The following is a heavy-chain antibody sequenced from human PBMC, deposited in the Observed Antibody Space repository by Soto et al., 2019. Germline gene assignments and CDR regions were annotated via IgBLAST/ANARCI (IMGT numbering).Heavy chain of an antibody. J-gene: IGHJ6*03. V-gene: IGHV5-10-1*01. D-gene: IGHD6-25*01. CDR3: ARALGSGYDGTWYHYYSMDV. CDR2: IDPIDSYT. Sequence: GESLKISWKGSGYSFTSYWISLVRQMPGNGLEWMGRIDPIDSYTNYSPSFQGHVTISADKSISTAYLQWSSLKASDTAVYYCARALGSGYDGTWYHYYSMDVWGQGTTVTVSS. CDR1: GYSFTSYW.